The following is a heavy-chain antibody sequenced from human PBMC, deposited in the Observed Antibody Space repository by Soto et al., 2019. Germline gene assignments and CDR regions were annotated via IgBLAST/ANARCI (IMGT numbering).Heavy chain of an antibody. D-gene: IGHD1-26*01. CDR3: ASMGSSPFSYYYGMDV. CDR2: IYPGDSDT. CDR1: GYSFTSYW. J-gene: IGHJ6*02. V-gene: IGHV5-51*01. Sequence: PGESLKISCKGSGYSFTSYWIGWVRQIPGKGLEWMGIIYPGDSDTRYSPSFQGQVTISADKSISTAYLQWSSLKASDTAMYYCASMGSSPFSYYYGMDVWGQATTVTVSS.